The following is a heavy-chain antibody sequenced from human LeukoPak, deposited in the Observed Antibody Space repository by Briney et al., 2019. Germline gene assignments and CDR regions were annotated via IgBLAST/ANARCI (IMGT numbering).Heavy chain of an antibody. J-gene: IGHJ4*02. CDR1: GYSFTSYW. D-gene: IGHD6-13*01. Sequence: ESLKISCKGSGYSFTSYWIGWVRQMPGKGLEWMGIIYPGDSDTRYSPSFQGQVTISADKSISTAYLQWSSLKASDTAMYYCARQRELGIAAAGTRFDYRGQGTLVTVSS. CDR3: ARQRELGIAAAGTRFDY. V-gene: IGHV5-51*01. CDR2: IYPGDSDT.